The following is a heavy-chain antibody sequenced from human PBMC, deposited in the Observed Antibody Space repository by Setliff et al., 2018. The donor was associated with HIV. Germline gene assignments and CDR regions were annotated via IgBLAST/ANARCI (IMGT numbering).Heavy chain of an antibody. D-gene: IGHD3-22*01. CDR1: GFTFSDYE. CDR2: ISSSGNSV. CDR3: ARMGPYYERGGYPYYFDY. J-gene: IGHJ4*02. Sequence: GGSLRLSCTVSGFTFSDYEMNWVRQAPGKGLEWVSYISSSGNSVYYADSVKGRFAISRDNAKRSLFLQMNSLRGEDTAVYYCARMGPYYERGGYPYYFDYWGQGIPVTVSS. V-gene: IGHV3-48*03.